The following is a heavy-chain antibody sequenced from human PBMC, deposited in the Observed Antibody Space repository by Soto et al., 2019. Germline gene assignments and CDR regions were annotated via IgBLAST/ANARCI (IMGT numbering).Heavy chain of an antibody. CDR3: AREDQLLSAGDAFDI. Sequence: QVQLQESGPGLMKPSQTLSLTCTVSGGSISSGDYYWSWIRQPPGKGLEWIGYIYYSGSTYYNPSLKSRVNISVDTSKNQFSLKLSSVTAADTAVYYCAREDQLLSAGDAFDIWGQGTMVTVSS. V-gene: IGHV4-30-4*01. J-gene: IGHJ3*02. D-gene: IGHD2-2*01. CDR1: GGSISSGDYY. CDR2: IYYSGST.